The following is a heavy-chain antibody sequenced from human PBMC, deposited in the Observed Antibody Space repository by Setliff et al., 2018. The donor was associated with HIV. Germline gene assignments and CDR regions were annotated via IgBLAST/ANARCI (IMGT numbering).Heavy chain of an antibody. CDR2: INPNSGGT. Sequence: GASVKVSCKASGYTFTGYYMHWVRQAPGQGLEWMGWINPNSGGTNYAQKFQGRVTMTRDTSISTAYMELSRLRSDDTAVYYCARDRYYDSSGYYWFDAFDIWGQGTMVTVS. V-gene: IGHV1-2*02. J-gene: IGHJ3*02. D-gene: IGHD3-22*01. CDR3: ARDRYYDSSGYYWFDAFDI. CDR1: GYTFTGYY.